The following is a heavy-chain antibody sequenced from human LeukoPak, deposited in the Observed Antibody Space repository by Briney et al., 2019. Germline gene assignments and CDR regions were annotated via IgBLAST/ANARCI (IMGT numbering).Heavy chain of an antibody. CDR2: IRSIGDR. V-gene: IGHV3-13*01. CDR1: GFTFGDYD. D-gene: IGHD6-19*01. CDR3: ARLYSSGRYANAFDI. J-gene: IGHJ3*02. Sequence: PGGSLRLSCAASGFTFGDYDMHWDRQATGKGLEWVSAIRSIGDRFYSGSVKGRFTISRENAKNTLYLEMNSLRVGDTAVYYCARLYSSGRYANAFDIWGQGTVVTVSS.